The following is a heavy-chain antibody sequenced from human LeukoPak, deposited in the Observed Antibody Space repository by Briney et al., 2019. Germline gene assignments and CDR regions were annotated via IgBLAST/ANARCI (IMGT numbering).Heavy chain of an antibody. V-gene: IGHV4-4*07. Sequence: PSETLSLTCTVSGGSISSYYWSWIRQPAGKGLEWIGRIYTSGSTNYNPSLKSRVTMSVDTSKNQFSLKLSSVTAADTAVYYCAGDGEDIAVAGTDWFDPWGQGTLVTVSS. CDR3: AGDGEDIAVAGTDWFDP. CDR2: IYTSGST. D-gene: IGHD6-19*01. J-gene: IGHJ5*02. CDR1: GGSISSYY.